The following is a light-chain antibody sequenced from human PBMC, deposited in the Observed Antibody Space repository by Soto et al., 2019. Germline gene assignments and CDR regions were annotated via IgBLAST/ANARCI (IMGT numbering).Light chain of an antibody. Sequence: EIVLTQSPATLSLSPGERATLSCRASQSVSSYLAWYQQKPGQAPRLLIYDASNRATGIPARFSGSGSGTDFTLTISSLAPEDFASYYCKQRSNWPPVTFGGGTKVEIK. J-gene: IGKJ4*01. CDR2: DAS. V-gene: IGKV3-11*01. CDR1: QSVSSY. CDR3: KQRSNWPPVT.